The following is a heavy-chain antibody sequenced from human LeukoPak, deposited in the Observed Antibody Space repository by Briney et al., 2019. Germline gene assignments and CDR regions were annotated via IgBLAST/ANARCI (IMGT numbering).Heavy chain of an antibody. Sequence: GESLKISCKGSGYSFTSYWIGWVRQMPGKGLEWMGIIYPGDSDTRYSPSFQGQVTISADKSISTAYLQWSSLKASDTAMYYCARNKGFGELLGAFDIWGQGTMVTVSS. CDR3: ARNKGFGELLGAFDI. CDR2: IYPGDSDT. V-gene: IGHV5-51*01. J-gene: IGHJ3*02. CDR1: GYSFTSYW. D-gene: IGHD3-10*01.